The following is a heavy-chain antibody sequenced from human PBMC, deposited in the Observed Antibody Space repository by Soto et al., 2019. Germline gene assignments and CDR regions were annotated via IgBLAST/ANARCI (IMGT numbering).Heavy chain of an antibody. Sequence: SETLSLTCAVYGGSFIGYYWSWIRQPPGKGLEWIGEINHSGSTNYNPSLKSRVTISVDTSKNQFSLKLSSVTAADTAVYYCAGILPADYYYMDVWGKGTTVTVSS. CDR3: AGILPADYYYMDV. CDR1: GGSFIGYY. V-gene: IGHV4-34*01. D-gene: IGHD2-15*01. CDR2: INHSGST. J-gene: IGHJ6*03.